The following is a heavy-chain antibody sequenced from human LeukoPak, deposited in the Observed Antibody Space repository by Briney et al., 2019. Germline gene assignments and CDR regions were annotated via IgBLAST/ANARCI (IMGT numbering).Heavy chain of an antibody. CDR2: ISSGSSYI. CDR3: ARADSSGYCFDY. Sequence: GGSLRLSCAASGFTFSGYSMNWVRQAPGKGLEWVSSISSGSSYIYYADSVKGRFTISRDNAKNSLYLQMNSLRAEDTAVYYCARADSSGYCFDYWGQGTLVTVSS. D-gene: IGHD3-22*01. V-gene: IGHV3-21*04. J-gene: IGHJ4*02. CDR1: GFTFSGYS.